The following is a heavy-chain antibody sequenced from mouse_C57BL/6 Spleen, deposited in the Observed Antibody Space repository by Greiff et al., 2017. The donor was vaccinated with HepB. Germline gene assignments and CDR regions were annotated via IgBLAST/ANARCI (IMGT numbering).Heavy chain of an antibody. CDR2: IDPSDSYT. D-gene: IGHD3-2*02. Sequence: QVQLQQPGAELVMPGASVKLSCKASGYTFTSYWMHWVKQRPGQGLEWIGEIDPSDSYTNYNQKFKGKSTLTVGKSSSTAYMQLSSLTSEDSAVYYCARGAQATSGAMDYWGQGTSVTVSS. CDR3: ARGAQATSGAMDY. V-gene: IGHV1-69*01. CDR1: GYTFTSYW. J-gene: IGHJ4*01.